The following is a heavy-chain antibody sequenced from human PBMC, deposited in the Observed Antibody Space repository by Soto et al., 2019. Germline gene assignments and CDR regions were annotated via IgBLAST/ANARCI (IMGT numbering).Heavy chain of an antibody. V-gene: IGHV1-69*04. CDR1: GGTFSSYT. D-gene: IGHD2-15*01. Sequence: SVKVSCKASGGTFSSYTISWVRQAPGQGLEWMGRIIPILGIANYAQKFQGRVTITADKSTSTAYMELSSLRSEDTAVYYCARDWGYFSGGSGQIGGQIDYGGQGPLVTVSS. CDR3: ARDWGYFSGGSGQIGGQIDY. CDR2: IIPILGIA. J-gene: IGHJ4*02.